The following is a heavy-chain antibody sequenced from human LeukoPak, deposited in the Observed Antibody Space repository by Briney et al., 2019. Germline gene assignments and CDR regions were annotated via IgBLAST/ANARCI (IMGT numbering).Heavy chain of an antibody. J-gene: IGHJ4*02. V-gene: IGHV3-64D*06. Sequence: PGGSLRLSCSVSGFTFSTYVMHWVRQAPGKGLEYVSAISSNGDNTYYADSVKGSFTISRDNSKNTPYLQMSSLRADDTAVYYCVRGTGYWGQGTLVTVSS. CDR1: GFTFSTYV. CDR3: VRGTGY. CDR2: ISSNGDNT.